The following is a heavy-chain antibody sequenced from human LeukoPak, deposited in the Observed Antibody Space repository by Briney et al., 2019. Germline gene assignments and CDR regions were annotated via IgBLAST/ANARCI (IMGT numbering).Heavy chain of an antibody. V-gene: IGHV3-23*01. Sequence: PGGSLRLSCAASGFNFNNSAMTWVRQAPGKGLEWPSVISGSGGHIYYADSVQGRFTISRDASKRTPYLQMNSLRVEDTALYFCARVVDYVELVVVVTGGWFDPWGQGTQVTVSS. CDR1: GFNFNNSA. CDR2: ISGSGGHI. J-gene: IGHJ5*02. CDR3: ARVVDYVELVVVVTGGWFDP. D-gene: IGHD2-8*02.